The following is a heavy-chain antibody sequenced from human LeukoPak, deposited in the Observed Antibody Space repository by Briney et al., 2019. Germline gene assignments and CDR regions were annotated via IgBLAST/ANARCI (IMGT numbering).Heavy chain of an antibody. CDR2: IYYDGST. CDR1: GGSISSSGNY. J-gene: IGHJ4*02. V-gene: IGHV4-31*03. Sequence: SETLSLTCTLSGGSISSSGNYWSSIRQHPGKGLEWIGYIYYDGSTYSNPSLKSRVAISVDTSKNQFSLKLSSVTAADTAVYYCARVGSGYYNSVHSGLDYWGQGTLVTVSS. D-gene: IGHD3-22*01. CDR3: ARVGSGYYNSVHSGLDY.